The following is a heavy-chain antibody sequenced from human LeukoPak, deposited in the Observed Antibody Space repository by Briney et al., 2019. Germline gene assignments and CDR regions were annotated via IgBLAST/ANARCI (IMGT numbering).Heavy chain of an antibody. Sequence: GGSLRLSCAASGFTFSNYAMSWVRQAPGKGLEWVSAISGSGGSTYYADSVKGRFTISRDNSKNTLYLQMNSLRAEDTAVYYCASRTYYYGPGSYEFDHWGQGTLVTVSS. CDR1: GFTFSNYA. CDR3: ASRTYYYGPGSYEFDH. D-gene: IGHD3-10*01. CDR2: ISGSGGST. V-gene: IGHV3-23*01. J-gene: IGHJ4*02.